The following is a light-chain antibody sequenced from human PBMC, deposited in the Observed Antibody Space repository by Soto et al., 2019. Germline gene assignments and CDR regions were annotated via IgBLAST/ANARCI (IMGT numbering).Light chain of an antibody. CDR1: QDISKY. J-gene: IGKJ3*01. Sequence: DIQMTPSPSSLSASVGDRVTITCQASQDISKYLNWYQQKPGKAPKLLIYDASNLETGVPSRFSGSGSGTDFTFTISSLQPEDIATYYCQQYDTLPRTLGPGTKVDIK. CDR3: QQYDTLPRT. CDR2: DAS. V-gene: IGKV1-33*01.